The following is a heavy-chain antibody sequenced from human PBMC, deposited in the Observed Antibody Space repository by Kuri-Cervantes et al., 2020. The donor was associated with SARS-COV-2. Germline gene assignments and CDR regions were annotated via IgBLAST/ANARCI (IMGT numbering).Heavy chain of an antibody. CDR3: ARDWGVREAAAGTPYWYFDL. CDR1: GYTFTSYD. J-gene: IGHJ2*01. V-gene: IGHV1-2*02. D-gene: IGHD6-13*01. Sequence: ASVKVSCKASGYTFTSYDINWVRQATGQGLEWMGWINPNSGGTNYAQKFQGRVTMTRDTSISAAYMELSRLRSDDTAVYYCARDWGVREAAAGTPYWYFDLWGRGTLVTVSS. CDR2: INPNSGGT.